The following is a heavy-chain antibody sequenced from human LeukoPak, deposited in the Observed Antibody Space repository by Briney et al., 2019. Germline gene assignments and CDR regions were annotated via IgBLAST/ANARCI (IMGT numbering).Heavy chain of an antibody. CDR1: GFTFYTYI. D-gene: IGHD3-10*02. V-gene: IGHV3-48*04. CDR3: AELGITMIGGV. J-gene: IGHJ6*04. CDR2: ISSSGSTI. Sequence: GGSLRLSCAASGFTFYTYIMNWVRQAPGKGLEWVSSISSSGSTIYYADSVEGRFTISRDNAKNSLYLQMNSLRAEDTAVYYCAELGITMIGGVWGKGTTVTISS.